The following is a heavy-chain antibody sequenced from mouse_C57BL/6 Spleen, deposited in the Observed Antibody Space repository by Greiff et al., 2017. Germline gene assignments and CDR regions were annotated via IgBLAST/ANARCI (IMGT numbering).Heavy chain of an antibody. CDR3: ARSGYYDYDGRAWFAY. CDR2: IDPSDSYT. CDR1: GYTFTSYW. Sequence: QVHVKQPGAELVKPGASVKLSCKASGYTFTSYWMQWVKQRPGQGLEWIGEIDPSDSYTNYNQKFKGKATLTVDTSSSTAYMQLSSLTSEDSAVYYCARSGYYDYDGRAWFAYWGQGTLVTVSA. V-gene: IGHV1-50*01. D-gene: IGHD2-4*01. J-gene: IGHJ3*01.